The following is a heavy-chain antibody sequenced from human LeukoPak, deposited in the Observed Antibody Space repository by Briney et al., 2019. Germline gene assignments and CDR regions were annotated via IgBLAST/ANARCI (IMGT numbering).Heavy chain of an antibody. Sequence: GGSLRLSCAASGCTFGSYAMHWVRQAPGKGLEWVSLISGNGGVTYHADSVKGRFTISRDNSKKTLYLQMNSLRAEDKAVYYCAYRGKIAVTTKGAFDIWGQGTLVTVSS. CDR2: ISGNGGVT. CDR3: AYRGKIAVTTKGAFDI. CDR1: GCTFGSYA. V-gene: IGHV3-23*01. D-gene: IGHD4-17*01. J-gene: IGHJ3*02.